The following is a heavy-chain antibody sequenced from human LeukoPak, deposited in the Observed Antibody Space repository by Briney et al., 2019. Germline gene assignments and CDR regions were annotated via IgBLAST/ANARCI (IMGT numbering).Heavy chain of an antibody. D-gene: IGHD3-9*01. CDR2: ISAYNGNT. CDR3: ARDFPAPNYDILTGYPRTDY. CDR1: GYTFTSYG. Sequence: ASVKVSSKASGYTFTSYGISWVRQAPGQGLEWIGWISAYNGNTNYAQKLQGRVTMTTDTSTSTAYMELRSLRSDDTAVYYCARDFPAPNYDILTGYPRTDYWGQGTLVTVSS. V-gene: IGHV1-18*01. J-gene: IGHJ4*02.